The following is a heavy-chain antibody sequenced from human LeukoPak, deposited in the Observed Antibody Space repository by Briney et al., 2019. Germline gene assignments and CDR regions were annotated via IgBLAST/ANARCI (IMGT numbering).Heavy chain of an antibody. J-gene: IGHJ4*02. CDR2: INAGNGNT. CDR3: ARDGGIAAAKYYFDY. Sequence: ASVKVSCKASGYTFTSYAMHWVRQAPGQRLEWMGWINAGNGNTKYSQKFQGRVTITRDTSASTAYMELSSLRSEDTAVYYCARDGGIAAAKYYFDYWGQGTLVTVSS. D-gene: IGHD6-13*01. V-gene: IGHV1-3*01. CDR1: GYTFTSYA.